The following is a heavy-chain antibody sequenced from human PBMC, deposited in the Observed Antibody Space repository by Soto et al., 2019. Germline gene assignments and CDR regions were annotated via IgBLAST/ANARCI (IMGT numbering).Heavy chain of an antibody. Sequence: GGSLRLSCAASGFTFSSYWMSWVRQAPGKGLEWVANIKQDGSEKYYVDSVKGRFTISRDKAKNSRYLQMNSLRAEDTAVYYCARDGYCSSTSCYDGLLRYFDWFQYYGMDVWGQGTTVTVSS. D-gene: IGHD2-2*01. J-gene: IGHJ6*02. CDR1: GFTFSSYW. CDR3: ARDGYCSSTSCYDGLLRYFDWFQYYGMDV. V-gene: IGHV3-7*05. CDR2: IKQDGSEK.